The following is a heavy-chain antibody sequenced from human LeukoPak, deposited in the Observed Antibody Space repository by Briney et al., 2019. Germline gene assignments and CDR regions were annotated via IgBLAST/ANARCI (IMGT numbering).Heavy chain of an antibody. V-gene: IGHV4-59*08. CDR3: ARGMYSSDWTPFDY. CDR2: IYYSGST. J-gene: IGHJ4*02. Sequence: SETLSLTCTVSGGSISDYYWSWIRQPPGKGLEWIGYIYYSGSTSYNPSLKSRVTIPVDTSKNQFSLKLSSVTAADTAVYYCARGMYSSDWTPFDYWGQGTLVTVSS. D-gene: IGHD6-19*01. CDR1: GGSISDYY.